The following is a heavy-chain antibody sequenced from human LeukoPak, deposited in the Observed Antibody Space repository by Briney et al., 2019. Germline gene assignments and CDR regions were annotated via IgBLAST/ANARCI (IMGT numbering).Heavy chain of an antibody. CDR1: GFTFNSYA. D-gene: IGHD6-6*01. V-gene: IGHV3-23*01. J-gene: IGHJ4*02. CDR2: ISGSGDNT. Sequence: GGSLRLSCVATGFTFNSYAVSWVRQAPGKGLEWVSGISGSGDNTYYVDSVKGRFTISRDNSKNTLYLQMNSLRAEDTAVYYCARSGIAARLFDYWGQGTLVTVSS. CDR3: ARSGIAARLFDY.